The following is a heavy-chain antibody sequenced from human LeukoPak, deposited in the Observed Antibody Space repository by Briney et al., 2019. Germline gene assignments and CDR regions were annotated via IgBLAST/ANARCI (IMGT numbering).Heavy chain of an antibody. Sequence: GGSLRLSCTASGFTFNTYAMHWVRQAPGKGLEWVTFISYDGRNKYYADSVKGRFTISRDNSRNTLLLQMNSLSTEDTAVYYCTRSGRGIYYKAYFDYWGQGTLVTVSS. J-gene: IGHJ4*02. CDR3: TRSGRGIYYKAYFDY. D-gene: IGHD1-26*01. V-gene: IGHV3-30*04. CDR1: GFTFNTYA. CDR2: ISYDGRNK.